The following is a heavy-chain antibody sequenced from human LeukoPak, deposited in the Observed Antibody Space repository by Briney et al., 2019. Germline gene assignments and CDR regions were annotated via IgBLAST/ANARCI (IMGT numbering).Heavy chain of an antibody. CDR1: GGSISSSSYC. D-gene: IGHD3-16*01. V-gene: IGHV4-39*01. J-gene: IGHJ4*02. CDR3: ARLLVSSLYYFDY. CDR2: IYYSGNT. Sequence: SETLSLTCTVSGGSISSSSYCWGWIRQPPGKGLEWIGSIYYSGNTYYNPSLRSRATISIDTSKNQFPLKLSSVTAADTAVYYCARLLVSSLYYFDYWGQGTLVTVSS.